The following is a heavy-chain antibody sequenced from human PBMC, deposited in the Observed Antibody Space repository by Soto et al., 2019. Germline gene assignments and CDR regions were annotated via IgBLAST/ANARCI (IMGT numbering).Heavy chain of an antibody. J-gene: IGHJ4*02. V-gene: IGHV1-46*02. D-gene: IGHD1-26*01. CDR1: ADTFESYD. CDR3: ARSSWGVFGIIIEGSNFLAL. Sequence: VEVSCTSPADTFESYDIYCVRQAPGPGLEWMGIINPNGGSTRFAQTFQGRITMTTDTSTSTVYMELRSLRSEDTAVYYCARSSWGVFGIIIEGSNFLALWGQGSLVTVSS. CDR2: INPNGGST.